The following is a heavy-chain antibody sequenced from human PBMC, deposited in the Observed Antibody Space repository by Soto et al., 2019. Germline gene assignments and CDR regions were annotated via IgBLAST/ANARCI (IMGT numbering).Heavy chain of an antibody. Sequence: SETLSLTCTFSGGSISSGDYYWSWIRQPPGKGLEWIGYIYYSGSTYYNPSLKSRVTISVDTSKNQFSLKLSSVTAADTAVYYCAREEHGVTRIRFSSVWGQGTLVTVSS. CDR1: GGSISSGDYY. CDR3: AREEHGVTRIRFSSV. J-gene: IGHJ4*02. CDR2: IYYSGST. V-gene: IGHV4-30-4*01. D-gene: IGHD4-17*01.